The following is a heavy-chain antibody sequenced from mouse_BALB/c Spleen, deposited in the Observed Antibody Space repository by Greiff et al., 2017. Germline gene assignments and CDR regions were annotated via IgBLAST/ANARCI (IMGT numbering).Heavy chain of an antibody. CDR2: INPANGNT. CDR1: GFNIKDTY. Sequence: VQLQQSGAELVKPGASVKLSCTASGFNIKDTYMHWVKQRPEQGLEWIGRINPANGNTKYDPKFQGKATITADTSSNTAYLQLSSLTSEDTAVYYCARDDSYAMDYWGQGTSVTVSS. CDR3: ARDDSYAMDY. V-gene: IGHV14-3*02. J-gene: IGHJ4*01.